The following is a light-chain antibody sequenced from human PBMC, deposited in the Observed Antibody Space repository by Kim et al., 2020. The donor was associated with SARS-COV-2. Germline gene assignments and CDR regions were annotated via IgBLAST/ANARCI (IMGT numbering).Light chain of an antibody. CDR2: GNS. CDR3: LSYDNTLSAL. CDR1: SANIGAGYD. Sequence: GQRVTISCTGSSANIGAGYDVHWYQQLPGRAPKLLIYGNSNRPSGVPDRFSGSKSGTSASLAITGLQAEDEADYYCLSYDNTLSALFGGGTKLTVL. J-gene: IGLJ2*01. V-gene: IGLV1-40*01.